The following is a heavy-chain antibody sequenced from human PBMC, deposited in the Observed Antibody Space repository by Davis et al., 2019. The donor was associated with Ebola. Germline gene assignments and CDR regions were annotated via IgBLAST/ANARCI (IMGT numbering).Heavy chain of an antibody. Sequence: ASLKVSCKASVYTFTSYYMHWLRQAPGQGLEWMGIINPSGGSTNYAQKFQGRVTMSRDTSTSTVYMELSSLRSEDTAVYYCARDQKGGDFITVAGSFDYWGQGTLVTVSS. V-gene: IGHV1-46*01. CDR2: INPSGGST. J-gene: IGHJ4*02. D-gene: IGHD6-19*01. CDR1: VYTFTSYY. CDR3: ARDQKGGDFITVAGSFDY.